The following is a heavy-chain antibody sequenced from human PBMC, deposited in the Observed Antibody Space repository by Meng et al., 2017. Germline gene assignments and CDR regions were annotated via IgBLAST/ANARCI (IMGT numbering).Heavy chain of an antibody. J-gene: IGHJ6*02. D-gene: IGHD6-6*01. V-gene: IGHV3-33*01. CDR2: IWYDGSNK. CDR3: ARDPAARSYYYYGMDV. CDR1: GFTFSSYG. Sequence: GESLKILCAASGFTFSSYGMHWVRQAPGKGLEWVAVIWYDGSNKYYADSVKGRFTISRDNSKNTLYLQMNSLRAEDTAVYYCARDPAARSYYYYGMDVWGQGTTVTVSS.